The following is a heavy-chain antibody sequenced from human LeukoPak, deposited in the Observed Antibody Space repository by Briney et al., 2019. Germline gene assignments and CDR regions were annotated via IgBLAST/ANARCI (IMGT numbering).Heavy chain of an antibody. CDR2: ISSSSSYI. J-gene: IGHJ3*02. D-gene: IGHD5-12*01. Sequence: GGSLRLSCAASGFTFSSYSMNWVRQAPGKGLEWVSSISSSSSYIYYADSVKGRFTISRDNAKNSLYLQMNSLRAEDTAVYYCARDPSFRGYSGYDYPNPNAFDIWGQGTMVTVSA. CDR1: GFTFSSYS. CDR3: ARDPSFRGYSGYDYPNPNAFDI. V-gene: IGHV3-21*01.